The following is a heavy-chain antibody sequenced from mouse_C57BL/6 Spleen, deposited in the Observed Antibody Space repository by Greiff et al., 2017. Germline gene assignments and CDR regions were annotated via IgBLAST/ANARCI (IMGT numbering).Heavy chain of an antibody. V-gene: IGHV5-9-1*02. Sequence: EVKLVESGEGLVKPGGSLKLSCAASGFTFSSYAMSWVRQTPEKRLEWVAYISSGGDYIYYADTVKGRFTISRDNARNTLYLQMSSLKSEDTAMYYCTRADYYGSSYVSYWYFDVSGTGTTVTVSS. CDR1: GFTFSSYA. J-gene: IGHJ1*03. D-gene: IGHD1-1*01. CDR3: TRADYYGSSYVSYWYFDV. CDR2: ISSGGDYI.